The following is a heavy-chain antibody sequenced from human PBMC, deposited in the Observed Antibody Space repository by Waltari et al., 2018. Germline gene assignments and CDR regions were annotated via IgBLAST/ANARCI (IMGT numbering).Heavy chain of an antibody. Sequence: LMISCVASGFGFTAAWLTWVRQAPGKGLEWVGRIKSQNDGATTDFAASVRGRFSISRDDSQNMVFLQMNSLRVEDTALYYCTTLDAPWGGWGHGTLVTVSS. V-gene: IGHV3-15*01. J-gene: IGHJ4*01. CDR2: IKSQNDGATT. D-gene: IGHD7-27*01. CDR3: TTLDAPWGG. CDR1: GFGFTAAW.